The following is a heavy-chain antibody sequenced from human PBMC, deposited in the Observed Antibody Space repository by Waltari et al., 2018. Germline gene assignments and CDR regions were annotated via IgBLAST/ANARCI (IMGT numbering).Heavy chain of an antibody. CDR1: GFTFSSYG. V-gene: IGHV3-30*18. J-gene: IGHJ2*01. CDR3: AKGGIVATPFDL. Sequence: QVQLVESGGGVVQPGRSLRLSCAASGFTFSSYGMHWVRQAPGKGRVWVAVIWYDGSNKYYADSVKGRFTISRDNSKNTLYLQMNSLRAEDTAMYYCAKGGIVATPFDLWGRGTLVTVSS. D-gene: IGHD5-12*01. CDR2: IWYDGSNK.